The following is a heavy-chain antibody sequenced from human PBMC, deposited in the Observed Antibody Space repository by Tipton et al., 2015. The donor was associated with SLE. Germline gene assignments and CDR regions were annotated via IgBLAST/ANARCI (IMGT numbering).Heavy chain of an antibody. J-gene: IGHJ3*02. Sequence: VQLVQSGGGLVKPGGSLRLSCAASGFTFSSYSMTWVRQAPGKGLEWVSSISSSSSYIYYADSVKGRFTISRDNAKNSLYLQMNSLRAEDTAVYYCARGQVPAAINDAFDIWGQGTMVTVSS. D-gene: IGHD2-2*02. CDR3: ARGQVPAAINDAFDI. V-gene: IGHV3-21*01. CDR1: GFTFSSYS. CDR2: ISSSSSYI.